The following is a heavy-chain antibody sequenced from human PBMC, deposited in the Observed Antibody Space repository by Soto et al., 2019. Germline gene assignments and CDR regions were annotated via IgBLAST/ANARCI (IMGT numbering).Heavy chain of an antibody. CDR1: GFSLSTLGTC. V-gene: IGHV2-70*01. D-gene: IGHD3-10*01. CDR2: INWDNNE. CDR3: ARIPHYSDIYYMDY. Sequence: SGPTLVNPTQTLTLTCTFSGFSLSTLGTCVTWIRQPPGKALEWLALINWDNNEYYTTSLKTRLTISRDTSKNQVVLTMTNVDPVDTATYYCARIPHYSDIYYMDYWGQGTLVTVSS. J-gene: IGHJ4*02.